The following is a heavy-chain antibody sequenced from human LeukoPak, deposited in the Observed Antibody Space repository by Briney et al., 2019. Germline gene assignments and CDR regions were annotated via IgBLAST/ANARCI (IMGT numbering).Heavy chain of an antibody. CDR2: ISGSGGST. CDR3: ARHGDSIDY. V-gene: IGHV3-23*01. Sequence: PGGSLRLSCATSGFAFVYYAMSWVRQAPGKGLEWVSAISGSGGSTYYADSVKGRITISRDNSKNTLYLQVNSLRAEATAVYYCARHGDSIDYWGQGTRVTVS. J-gene: IGHJ4*02. D-gene: IGHD4-17*01. CDR1: GFAFVYYA.